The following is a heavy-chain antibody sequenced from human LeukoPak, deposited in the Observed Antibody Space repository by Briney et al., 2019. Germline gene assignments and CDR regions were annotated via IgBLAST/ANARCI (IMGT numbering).Heavy chain of an antibody. V-gene: IGHV4-59*08. Sequence: SETLSLTCTVSGGSINRYYWSWIRQPPGKGLEWMGYVYYSGKTKYNPSLKSRVTISVDTSKNHISLRLKSVTAADTAVYYCARHIDDYGDANFDSWGQGTLVTVSS. D-gene: IGHD4-17*01. J-gene: IGHJ4*02. CDR3: ARHIDDYGDANFDS. CDR2: VYYSGKT. CDR1: GGSINRYY.